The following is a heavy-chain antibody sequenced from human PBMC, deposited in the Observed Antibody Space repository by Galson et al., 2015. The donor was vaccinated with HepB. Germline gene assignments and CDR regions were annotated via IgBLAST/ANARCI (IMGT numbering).Heavy chain of an antibody. V-gene: IGHV5-51*01. CDR3: ARLGCSSTSCYAAYYFDY. CDR1: GYSFTSYW. J-gene: IGHJ4*02. D-gene: IGHD2-2*01. CDR2: IYPGDSDT. Sequence: QSGAEMKKPGESLKISCKGSGYSFTSYWIGWVRQMPGKGLEWMGIIYPGDSDTRYSPSFQGQVTISADKSISTAYLQWSSLKASDTAMYYCARLGCSSTSCYAAYYFDYWGQGTLVTVSS.